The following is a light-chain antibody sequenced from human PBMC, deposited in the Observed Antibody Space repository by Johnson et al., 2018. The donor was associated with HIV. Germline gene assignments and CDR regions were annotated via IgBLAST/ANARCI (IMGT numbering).Light chain of an antibody. CDR3: GSWDSSLSAYV. Sequence: QSVLTQPPSVSAAPGQLVTISCSGSTSNIGKNDVSWYQQFPGTAPKVLIYDDNKRPSGIPDRVSGSKSGTSATLGITGLQTGDEADYYCGSWDSSLSAYVVGTGTKVTVL. CDR2: DDN. CDR1: TSNIGKND. V-gene: IGLV1-51*01. J-gene: IGLJ1*01.